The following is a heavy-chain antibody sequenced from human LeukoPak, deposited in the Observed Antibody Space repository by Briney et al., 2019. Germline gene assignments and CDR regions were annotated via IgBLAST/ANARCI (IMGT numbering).Heavy chain of an antibody. V-gene: IGHV4-39*07. J-gene: IGHJ2*01. Sequence: PSETLSLTCTVSGGSISSSSYYWGWIRQPPGKGLEWIGSIYYSGSTYYNPSLKSRVTISVDTSKNQFSLKLSSVTAADTAVYYCARGVPHGTYWYFDLWGRGTLVTVSS. CDR3: ARGVPHGTYWYFDL. CDR1: GGSISSSSYY. CDR2: IYYSGST. D-gene: IGHD1-14*01.